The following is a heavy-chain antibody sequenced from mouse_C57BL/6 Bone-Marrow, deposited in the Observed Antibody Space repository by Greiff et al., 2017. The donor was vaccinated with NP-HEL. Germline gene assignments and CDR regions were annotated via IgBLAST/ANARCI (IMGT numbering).Heavy chain of an antibody. D-gene: IGHD2-14*01. V-gene: IGHV5-17*01. J-gene: IGHJ1*03. CDR1: GFTFSDYG. CDR2: ISSGSSTI. Sequence: DVKLQESGGGLVKPGGSLKLSCAASGFTFSDYGMHWVRQAPEKGLEWVAYISSGSSTIYYADTVKGRFTISRDNAKNTLFLQMTSLRSEDTAMYYCARWMVRRWYFDVWGTGTTVTVSS. CDR3: ARWMVRRWYFDV.